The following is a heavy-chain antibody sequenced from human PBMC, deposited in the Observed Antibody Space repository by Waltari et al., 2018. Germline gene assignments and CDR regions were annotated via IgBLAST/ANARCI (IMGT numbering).Heavy chain of an antibody. Sequence: EVQLLESGGGFVQPGGSLRLSCAASGFTFTNHAITWVRQAPGKGLEWVSSISESGDVTYYADSAKGRFTISRDNPKNTLFLQMNSLRVEDTALYYCAKGSSGTDGEGYWGQGALVTVSS. CDR1: GFTFTNHA. V-gene: IGHV3-23*01. CDR2: ISESGDVT. CDR3: AKGSSGTDGEGY. J-gene: IGHJ4*02. D-gene: IGHD3-10*01.